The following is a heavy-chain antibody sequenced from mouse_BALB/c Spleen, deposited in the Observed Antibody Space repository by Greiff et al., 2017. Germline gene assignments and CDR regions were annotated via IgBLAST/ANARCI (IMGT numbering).Heavy chain of an antibody. CDR2: IYPGDGDT. V-gene: IGHV1-82*01. Sequence: VQLHQSGPELVKPGASVKISCKASGYAFSSSWMNWVKQRPGQGLEWIGRIYPGDGDTNYNGKFKGKATLTADKSSSTAYMQLSSLTSVDSAVYFCARWDWDDAMDYWGQGTSVTVSS. CDR1: GYAFSSSW. D-gene: IGHD4-1*01. CDR3: ARWDWDDAMDY. J-gene: IGHJ4*01.